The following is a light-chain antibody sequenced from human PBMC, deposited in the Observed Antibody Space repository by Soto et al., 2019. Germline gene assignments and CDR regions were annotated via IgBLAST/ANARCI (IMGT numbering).Light chain of an antibody. Sequence: EIVLTQSPATLSLSPGERATLSCRASQSVSSYLAWYQQKPGQAPRLIIYDASSRATGIPARFSGSGSGTDFTLTISRLQPEDVATYYCQHWSFGQGTKVEI. CDR3: QHWS. V-gene: IGKV3-11*01. CDR2: DAS. CDR1: QSVSSY. J-gene: IGKJ1*01.